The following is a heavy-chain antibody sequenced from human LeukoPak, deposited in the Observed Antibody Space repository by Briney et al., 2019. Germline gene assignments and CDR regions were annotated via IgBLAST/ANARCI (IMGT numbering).Heavy chain of an antibody. J-gene: IGHJ4*02. Sequence: ASVKVSCKASGYTFTSYAMHWVRQAPGQRLEWMGWINAGNGNTKYSQKFQGRVTITRDTSASTAYMELSSLRSEDTAVYYCARDRHWGAMIVVVILDYWGQGTLVTVSS. D-gene: IGHD3-22*01. CDR3: ARDRHWGAMIVVVILDY. V-gene: IGHV1-3*01. CDR1: GYTFTSYA. CDR2: INAGNGNT.